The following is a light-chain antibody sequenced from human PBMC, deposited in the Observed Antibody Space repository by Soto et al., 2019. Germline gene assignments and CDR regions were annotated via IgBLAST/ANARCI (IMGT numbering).Light chain of an antibody. CDR3: QQYYDYPPLI. V-gene: IGKV3-15*01. Sequence: EIVMTQSPATLSVSPGERATLSCRASRNINRKLAWYQQKPGQAPRLLISGASTRATGIPARFSGSGSGTEFTLTISGLQSEDFAVYYCQQYYDYPPLIFGGGTKVEIK. CDR2: GAS. CDR1: RNINRK. J-gene: IGKJ4*01.